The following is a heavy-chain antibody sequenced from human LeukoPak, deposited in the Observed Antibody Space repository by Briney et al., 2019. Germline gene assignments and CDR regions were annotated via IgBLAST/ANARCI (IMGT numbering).Heavy chain of an antibody. CDR2: ISPNSGAT. CDR3: ARVSTMIVIDY. V-gene: IGHV1-2*06. Sequence: ASVTVSCKASGYTFTGYYMHWVRQAPGQGLEWMGRISPNSGATNYAQRFQGRVTMTRDTSISTAYMELSRLRSDDTAVYYCARVSTMIVIDYWGQGTLVTVSS. J-gene: IGHJ4*02. D-gene: IGHD3-22*01. CDR1: GYTFTGYY.